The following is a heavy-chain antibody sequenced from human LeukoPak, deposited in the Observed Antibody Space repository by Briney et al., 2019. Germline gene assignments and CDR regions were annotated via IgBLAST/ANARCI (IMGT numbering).Heavy chain of an antibody. V-gene: IGHV3-48*03. J-gene: IGHJ4*02. Sequence: GGSLRLSCAASGFTLCVYEMNWVRQAPRKGLEWVSYISCSGSTIYYADPVKGRFTISRDNAKNSLYLQMISLRAEDTAVYYCARAPGISSWYEGGYWGQGALVTVSS. CDR2: ISCSGSTI. CDR1: GFTLCVYE. D-gene: IGHD6-13*01. CDR3: ARAPGISSWYEGGY.